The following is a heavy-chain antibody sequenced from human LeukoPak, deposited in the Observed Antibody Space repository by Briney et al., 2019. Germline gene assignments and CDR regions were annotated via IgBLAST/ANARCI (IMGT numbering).Heavy chain of an antibody. CDR3: AKRSRGYCTNGVCSPYYYGMDV. D-gene: IGHD2-8*01. V-gene: IGHV3-23*01. CDR1: GFTFSSHA. Sequence: PGGSLRLSCAASGFTFSSHAMSWVRQAPGKGLEWVSAISGSGGSTYYADSVKGRFTISRDNSKNTLYLQMNSLRAEDTAVYYCAKRSRGYCTNGVCSPYYYGMDVWGQGTTVTVSS. CDR2: ISGSGGST. J-gene: IGHJ6*02.